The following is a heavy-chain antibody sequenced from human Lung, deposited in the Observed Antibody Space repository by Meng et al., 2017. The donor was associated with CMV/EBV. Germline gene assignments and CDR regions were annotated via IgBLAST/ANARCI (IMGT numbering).Heavy chain of an antibody. CDR1: GGSISSGDYY. V-gene: IGHV4-30-4*01. D-gene: IGHD4-11*01. CDR2: IYYSGST. J-gene: IGHJ4*02. Sequence: QVQPQESGPGLGNPPQTLSLTCTVSGGSISSGDYYWSWIRQPPGKGLEWIGYIYYSGSTYYNPSLKSRVTISVDTSKNQFSLKLSSVTAADTAVYYCARDRTTGRYFDYWGQGTLVTVSS. CDR3: ARDRTTGRYFDY.